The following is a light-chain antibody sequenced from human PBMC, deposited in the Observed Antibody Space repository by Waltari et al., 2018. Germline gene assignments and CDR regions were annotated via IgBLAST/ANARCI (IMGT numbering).Light chain of an antibody. CDR1: QRISSY. Sequence: DIQMTQSPSSLSASVGDRVTITCRAGQRISSYLNWYQQKPGKAPKFLIYDASSLQSGVPSRFSGSGSGTEFTLTISSLQPEDFANYFCQQSYTIPYTFGAGTKVEIK. V-gene: IGKV1-39*01. CDR2: DAS. CDR3: QQSYTIPYT. J-gene: IGKJ4*01.